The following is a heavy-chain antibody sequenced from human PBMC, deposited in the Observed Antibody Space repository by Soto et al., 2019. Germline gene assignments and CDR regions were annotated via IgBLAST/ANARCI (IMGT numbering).Heavy chain of an antibody. Sequence: GTSVKLSCKDSGYTITGNYMHWVRQAPGQGLEWMGWINPNSGGTNYAQKFQGWVTMTRDTSISTAYMELSRLRSDDTAVYYCAREGVVTLSGITGTRYAFDIWGQGTMVTVSS. V-gene: IGHV1-2*04. D-gene: IGHD1-7*01. CDR2: INPNSGGT. CDR1: GYTITGNY. J-gene: IGHJ3*02. CDR3: AREGVVTLSGITGTRYAFDI.